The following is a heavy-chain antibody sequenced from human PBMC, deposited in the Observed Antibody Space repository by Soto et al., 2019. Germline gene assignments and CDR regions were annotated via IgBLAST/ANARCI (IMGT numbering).Heavy chain of an antibody. CDR3: ASAQWDYYGSGSYVLDY. J-gene: IGHJ4*02. CDR1: GGSISSYY. D-gene: IGHD3-10*01. V-gene: IGHV4-59*08. Sequence: SETLSLTCTVSGGSISSYYWSWIRQPPGKGLEWIGYIYYSGSTNYNPSLKSRVTISVDTSKNQFSLKLSSVTAADTAVYYCASAQWDYYGSGSYVLDYWGQGTLVTVSS. CDR2: IYYSGST.